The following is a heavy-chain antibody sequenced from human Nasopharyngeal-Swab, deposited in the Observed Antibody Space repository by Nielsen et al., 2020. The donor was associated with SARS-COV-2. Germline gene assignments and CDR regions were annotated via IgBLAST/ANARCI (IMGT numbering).Heavy chain of an antibody. D-gene: IGHD3-10*01. Sequence: GGSLRLSCAASGFTFSSYGMHWVRQAAGKGLEWVAVIWYDGSNKYYADSVKGRFTISRDNSKNTLYLQMNSLRAEDTAVYYCARPLWFGESPFDPWGQGTLVTVSS. V-gene: IGHV3-33*01. CDR2: IWYDGSNK. CDR3: ARPLWFGESPFDP. J-gene: IGHJ5*02. CDR1: GFTFSSYG.